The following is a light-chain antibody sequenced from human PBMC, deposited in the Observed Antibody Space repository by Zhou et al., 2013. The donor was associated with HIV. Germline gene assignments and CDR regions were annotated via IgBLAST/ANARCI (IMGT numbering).Light chain of an antibody. CDR1: QSIGRN. J-gene: IGKJ4*01. CDR2: AAS. V-gene: IGKV1-39*01. CDR3: QQYKIYPLT. Sequence: DIQMTQSPSSLSASIGDRVTITCRASQSIGRNLNWYQQKPGSAPKALIYAASKLRSGVPSRIRGSGSEEDFTLTISNLQPEDIATYYCQQYKIYPLTFGGGTKVEIK.